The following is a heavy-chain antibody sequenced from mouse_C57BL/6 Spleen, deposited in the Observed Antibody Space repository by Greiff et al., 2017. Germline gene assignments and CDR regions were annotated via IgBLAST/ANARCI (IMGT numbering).Heavy chain of an antibody. J-gene: IGHJ4*01. CDR3: ARKDGYSDYYAMDY. CDR2: IWSGGST. CDR1: GFSLTSYG. V-gene: IGHV2-2*01. Sequence: QVQLKESGPGLVQPSQSLSITCTASGFSLTSYGVHWVRQSPGKGLEWLGVIWSGGSTDYNAAFISRLSISKDNSKSQVFFKMNSLQADDTAIYYCARKDGYSDYYAMDYWGQGTSVTVSS. D-gene: IGHD2-3*01.